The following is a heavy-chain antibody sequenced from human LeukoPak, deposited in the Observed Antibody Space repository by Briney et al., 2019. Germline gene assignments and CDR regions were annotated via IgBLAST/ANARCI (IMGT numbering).Heavy chain of an antibody. V-gene: IGHV1-8*03. CDR2: MNPSSGDT. J-gene: IGHJ4*02. CDR3: ARARTMRGPETPPYYFDY. Sequence: ASVKVSCKASGYTLTTYDITWVRQAAGQGLERMGWMNPSSGDTGFPQKFQGRVTLTRNTSINTAYMELSSLTPEDTAVYYCARARTMRGPETPPYYFDYWGRGTLVTVSS. CDR1: GYTLTTYD. D-gene: IGHD2-15*01.